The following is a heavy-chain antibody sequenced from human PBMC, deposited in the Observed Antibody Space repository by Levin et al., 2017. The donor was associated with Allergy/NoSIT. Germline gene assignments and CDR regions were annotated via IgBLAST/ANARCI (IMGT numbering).Heavy chain of an antibody. CDR3: AKFSVRGNTLAYKQWLLVFDS. D-gene: IGHD6-19*01. J-gene: IGHJ4*02. CDR2: ISGSGGNT. CDR1: GFTFNTYA. Sequence: GGSLRLSCAASGFTFNTYAMTWVRQAPGKGLEWVSGISGSGGNTYYADSVKGRFTISRDNSKNTLYLQMNSLRAEDTAIYYCAKFSVRGNTLAYKQWLLVFDSWGQGTLVTVS. V-gene: IGHV3-23*01.